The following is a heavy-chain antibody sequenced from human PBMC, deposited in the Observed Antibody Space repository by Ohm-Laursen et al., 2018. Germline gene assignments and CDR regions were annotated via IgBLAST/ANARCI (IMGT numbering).Heavy chain of an antibody. Sequence: ASVKVSCKASGYTFTSYGISWVRQAPGQGLEWMGWISAYNGNTNYAQKLQGRVTMTTDTSTSTAYMELRSLRSDDTAVYYCARDDVVVVPAAPYYYGIDVWGQGTTVTVSS. V-gene: IGHV1-18*01. J-gene: IGHJ6*02. CDR2: ISAYNGNT. D-gene: IGHD2-2*01. CDR1: GYTFTSYG. CDR3: ARDDVVVVPAAPYYYGIDV.